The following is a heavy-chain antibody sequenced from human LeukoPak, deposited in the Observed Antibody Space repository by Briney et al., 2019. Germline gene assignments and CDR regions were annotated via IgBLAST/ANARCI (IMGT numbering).Heavy chain of an antibody. V-gene: IGHV3-23*01. CDR1: GFTFSSYA. J-gene: IGHJ6*03. Sequence: PGGSLRLSCAASGFTFSSYAMSWVRQAPGKGLEWVSAIVGSGGGTYYADSVKGRFTISRDKSKNTLYLQMNSLRAEDTAVYYCAKSAGTDLYYYYYMDVWGKGTTVTVSS. CDR2: IVGSGGGT. CDR3: AKSAGTDLYYYYYMDV. D-gene: IGHD1/OR15-1a*01.